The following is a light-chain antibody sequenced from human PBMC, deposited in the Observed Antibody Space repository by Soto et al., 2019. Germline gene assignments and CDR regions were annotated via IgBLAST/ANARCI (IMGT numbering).Light chain of an antibody. J-gene: IGKJ1*01. V-gene: IGKV1-39*01. CDR2: RAS. CDR1: QNIIDY. Sequence: DLQVTQSPSSLSASVGDKVTITCRASQNIIDYLNWYQQRPGTPPKLLIYRASNLQSEVPSRFSGSEYGTDFSLTISSLQHEDFATYYCQQSYSLTRTFGQGTRV. CDR3: QQSYSLTRT.